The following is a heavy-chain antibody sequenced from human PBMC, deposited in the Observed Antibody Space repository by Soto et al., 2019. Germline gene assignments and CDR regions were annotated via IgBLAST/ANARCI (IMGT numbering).Heavy chain of an antibody. D-gene: IGHD2-2*01. CDR3: ARDHYGSTRRVYYYYGMDV. CDR2: IIPIFGTA. CDR1: GGTFSSYA. V-gene: IGHV1-69*13. Sequence: SVKVSCKASGGTFSSYAISWVRQAPGQGLEWMGGIIPIFGTANYAQKFQGRVTITADESTSTAYMELSSLRSEDTAVYYCARDHYGSTRRVYYYYGMDVWGQGTTVTVSS. J-gene: IGHJ6*02.